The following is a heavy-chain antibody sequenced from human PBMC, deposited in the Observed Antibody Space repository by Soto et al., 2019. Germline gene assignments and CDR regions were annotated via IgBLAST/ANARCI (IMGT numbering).Heavy chain of an antibody. J-gene: IGHJ6*02. CDR2: LTASGLNT. Sequence: ESGGGLVQPGGSLRLSCSASGFNFGSYGMSWVRQAPGKGLEWVSGLTASGLNTYYTDSVKGRFTISRDNSRNTVYLQMSGLSVEDTAVFHCAKGLGNAKEVWGQGTTVTVSS. CDR1: GFNFGSYG. D-gene: IGHD2-8*01. V-gene: IGHV3-23*01. CDR3: AKGLGNAKEV.